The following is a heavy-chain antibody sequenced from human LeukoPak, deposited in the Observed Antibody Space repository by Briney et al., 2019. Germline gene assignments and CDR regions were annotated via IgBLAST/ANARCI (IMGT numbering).Heavy chain of an antibody. Sequence: SETLSLTCTVSSGSISSYYWSWIRQPAGKGLEWIGRIYSSGSTDYNPSLKSRVTMSVDTSKNQFSLKMSSVIAADTAVFYCVRGIAAAPERAFDIWGQGTMVTVSS. CDR2: IYSSGST. J-gene: IGHJ3*02. D-gene: IGHD6-13*01. CDR3: VRGIAAAPERAFDI. V-gene: IGHV4-4*07. CDR1: SGSISSYY.